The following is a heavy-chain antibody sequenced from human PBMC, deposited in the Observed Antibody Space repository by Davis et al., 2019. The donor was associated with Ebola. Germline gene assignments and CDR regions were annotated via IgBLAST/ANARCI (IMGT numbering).Heavy chain of an antibody. CDR2: ISSSGSTI. CDR3: ARVGSSGWYAVDY. V-gene: IGHV3-11*04. Sequence: GESLKISCAASGFTFSDYYMSWIRQAPGKGLEWVSYISSSGSTIYYADSVKGRFTISRDNAKNSLYLQMNSLRAEDTAVYYCARVGSSGWYAVDYWGQGTLVTVSS. CDR1: GFTFSDYY. J-gene: IGHJ4*02. D-gene: IGHD6-19*01.